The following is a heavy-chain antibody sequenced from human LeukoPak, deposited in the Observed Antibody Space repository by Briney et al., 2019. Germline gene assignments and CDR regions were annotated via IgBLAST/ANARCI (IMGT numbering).Heavy chain of an antibody. CDR2: ISAYNGNT. D-gene: IGHD6-13*01. J-gene: IGHJ2*01. Sequence: ASVKVSCKASGYTFTSYGISWVRQAPGQGLEWMGWISAYNGNTNYAQKLQGRVTMTTDTSTSTAYMELRSLRSEDTAVYYCATKYSSSWYIFGWYSDLWGRGTLVTVSS. V-gene: IGHV1-18*01. CDR3: ATKYSSSWYIFGWYSDL. CDR1: GYTFTSYG.